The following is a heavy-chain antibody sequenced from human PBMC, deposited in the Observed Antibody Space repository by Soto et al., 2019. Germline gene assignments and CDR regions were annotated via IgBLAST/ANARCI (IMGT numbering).Heavy chain of an antibody. D-gene: IGHD6-6*01. CDR2: INHSGST. J-gene: IGHJ4*02. Sequence: SETLSLTCAVYGGSFSGYYWSWIRQPPGKGLEWIGEINHSGSTNYNPSLKSRVTISVDTSKNQFSLKLSSVTAADTAVYYCARVGAARPLDYWGQGTLVTVSS. CDR3: ARVGAARPLDY. CDR1: GGSFSGYY. V-gene: IGHV4-34*01.